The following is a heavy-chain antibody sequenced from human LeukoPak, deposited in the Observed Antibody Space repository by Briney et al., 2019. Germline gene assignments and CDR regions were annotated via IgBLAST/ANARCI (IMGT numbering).Heavy chain of an antibody. Sequence: GGCLRLSCAASGFTFNSYAMHWVRQAPGKGLEYVSAISSNGGSTYYANSVKGRFTISRDNSKNTLYLQMGSLRAEDMAVYYCARAGCSSTSCPLDYWGQGTLVTVSS. CDR2: ISSNGGST. CDR1: GFTFNSYA. D-gene: IGHD2-2*01. V-gene: IGHV3-64*01. J-gene: IGHJ4*02. CDR3: ARAGCSSTSCPLDY.